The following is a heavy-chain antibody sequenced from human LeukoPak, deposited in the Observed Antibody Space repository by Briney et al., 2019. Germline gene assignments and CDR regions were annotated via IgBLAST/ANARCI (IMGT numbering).Heavy chain of an antibody. CDR1: GYTFTGYY. D-gene: IGHD3-22*01. CDR3: ARVDNYDSRGYYLWFDP. V-gene: IGHV1-2*02. CDR2: INPNSGGT. Sequence: ASVKVSCKASGYTFTGYYMHWVRQAPGQGLEWMGWINPNSGGTNYAQKFQGRVTMTRDTSISTAYMELSRLRSDDTAVYYCARVDNYDSRGYYLWFDPWGQGTLVTVSS. J-gene: IGHJ5*02.